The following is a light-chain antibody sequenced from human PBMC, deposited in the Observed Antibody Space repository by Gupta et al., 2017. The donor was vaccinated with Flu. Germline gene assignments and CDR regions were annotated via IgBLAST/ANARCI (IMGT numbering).Light chain of an antibody. J-gene: IGKJ1*01. CDR2: DVS. Sequence: GDRVTITCRTSQGIGNELDWYQQKPGKAPNRLIYDVSSLDGGVPSRFSGSGSRTEFTLTISGLQPEDFATYYCLQHNSYPRTFGPGTKVEVK. CDR3: LQHNSYPRT. V-gene: IGKV1-17*01. CDR1: QGIGNE.